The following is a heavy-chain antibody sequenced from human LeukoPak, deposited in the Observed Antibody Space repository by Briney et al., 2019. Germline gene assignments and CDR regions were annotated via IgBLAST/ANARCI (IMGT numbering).Heavy chain of an antibody. J-gene: IGHJ4*02. CDR1: GFTVSSNY. CDR3: AKEVGVVVPADFDY. D-gene: IGHD2-2*01. Sequence: GGSLRLSFAASGFTVSSNYMSWVRQAPGKGLEWVSAISGSGGSTYYADSVKGRFTISRDNSKNTLYLQMNSLRAEDTAVYYCAKEVGVVVPADFDYWGQGTLVTVSS. V-gene: IGHV3-23*01. CDR2: ISGSGGST.